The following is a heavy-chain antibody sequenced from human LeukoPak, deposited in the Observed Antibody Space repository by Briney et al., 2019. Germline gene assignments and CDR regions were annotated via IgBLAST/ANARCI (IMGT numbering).Heavy chain of an antibody. J-gene: IGHJ6*02. Sequence: GGSLRLSCAASGFIFSSYGMHWVRQAPGKGLEWVAFIRYDGSNKYYADSVKGRFTISRDNSKNTLYLQMNSLRAEDTAVYYCAKSHGYSYGFRHYYYYGMDVWGQGTTVTVSS. V-gene: IGHV3-30*02. CDR1: GFIFSSYG. D-gene: IGHD5-18*01. CDR2: IRYDGSNK. CDR3: AKSHGYSYGFRHYYYYGMDV.